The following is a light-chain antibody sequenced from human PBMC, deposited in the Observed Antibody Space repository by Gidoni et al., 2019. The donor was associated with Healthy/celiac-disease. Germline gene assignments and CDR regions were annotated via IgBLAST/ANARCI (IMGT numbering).Light chain of an antibody. Sequence: DIQMTQSPSSLSASVGERVTITCRASQSISSYLNWYQQKPGKAPKLLIYAASSLQGGVPSSFSCSGSGTYFTLTISSLQPEYFATYYCQQSYRTPRTFGQGTKVEIK. V-gene: IGKV1-39*01. J-gene: IGKJ1*01. CDR3: QQSYRTPRT. CDR1: QSISSY. CDR2: AAS.